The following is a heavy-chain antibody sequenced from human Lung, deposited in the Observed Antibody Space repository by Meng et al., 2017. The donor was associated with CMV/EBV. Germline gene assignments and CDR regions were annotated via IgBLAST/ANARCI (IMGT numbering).Heavy chain of an antibody. CDR3: ARSFYDFWSGYTDYYYGMVV. CDR1: GYSFTSYW. D-gene: IGHD3-3*01. Sequence: GESLKISCKGSGYSFTSYWIGWVRQMPGKGLEWMGIIYPGDSDTRYSPSFQGQVTISADKSISTAYLQWSSLKASDTAMYYCARSFYDFWSGYTDYYYGMVVWXQGTTVTVSS. CDR2: IYPGDSDT. V-gene: IGHV5-51*01. J-gene: IGHJ6*02.